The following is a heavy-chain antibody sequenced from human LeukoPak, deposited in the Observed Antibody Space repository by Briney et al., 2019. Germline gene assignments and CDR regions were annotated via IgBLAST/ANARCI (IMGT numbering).Heavy chain of an antibody. D-gene: IGHD3-10*01. CDR2: IYTSGSS. J-gene: IGHJ6*03. V-gene: IGHV4-61*02. Sequence: SETLSLTCTVSGGSISSGSYYWSWIRQRAGKGLEWIGRIYTSGSSNYNPSLKSRVTISVDTSKNQFSLKLSSVTAADTAVYYCARQTIASRGHFYYYYMDVWGKGTTVTVSS. CDR3: ARQTIASRGHFYYYYMDV. CDR1: GGSISSGSYY.